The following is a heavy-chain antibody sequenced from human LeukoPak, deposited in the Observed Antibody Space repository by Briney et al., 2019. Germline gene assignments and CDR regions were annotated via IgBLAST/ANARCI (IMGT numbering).Heavy chain of an antibody. CDR3: ARDTRYSGYDPVVVVAYYYGMDV. CDR1: GFTFSSYS. CDR2: ISSASGSI. D-gene: IGHD5-12*01. J-gene: IGHJ6*02. V-gene: IGHV3-48*04. Sequence: GGSLRLSCAASGFTFSSYSMNWVRQAPGKGLEWVSYISSASGSIYYADSVKGRFTISRDNAKNSLYLQMNSLRAEDTAVYYCARDTRYSGYDPVVVVAYYYGMDVWGQGTTVTVSS.